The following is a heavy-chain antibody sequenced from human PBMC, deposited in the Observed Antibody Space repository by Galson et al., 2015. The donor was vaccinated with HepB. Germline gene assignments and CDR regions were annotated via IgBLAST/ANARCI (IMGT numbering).Heavy chain of an antibody. Sequence: SLRLSCAASGFSFSSYSMTWVRQAPGKGLEWLSYTTPTGDTKMYADSVKGRFTISRDNAKNSLYLQMNNLRAEDTAVYYCASRGVVTPYSLDYWGQGTLVSVSS. J-gene: IGHJ4*02. CDR1: GFSFSSYS. CDR3: ASRGVVTPYSLDY. D-gene: IGHD3-3*01. CDR2: TTPTGDTK. V-gene: IGHV3-48*01.